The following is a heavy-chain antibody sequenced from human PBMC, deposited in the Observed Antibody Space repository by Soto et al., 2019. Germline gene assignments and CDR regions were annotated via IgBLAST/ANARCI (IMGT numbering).Heavy chain of an antibody. Sequence: QVQLVESGGGVVQPGRSLRLSCAASGFTFSSYGMHWVRQAPGKGLEWVAVISYDGSNKYYADSVKGRFTISRDNSKNTLYLQMNSLRAEDTAVYYCAIHYYGSGSYSGDAFDIWGQGTMVTVSS. D-gene: IGHD3-10*01. CDR2: ISYDGSNK. V-gene: IGHV3-30*03. CDR3: AIHYYGSGSYSGDAFDI. J-gene: IGHJ3*02. CDR1: GFTFSSYG.